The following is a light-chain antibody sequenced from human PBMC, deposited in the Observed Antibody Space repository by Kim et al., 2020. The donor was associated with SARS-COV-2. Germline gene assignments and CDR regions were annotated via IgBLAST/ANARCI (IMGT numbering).Light chain of an antibody. Sequence: VSPGESAALSCRDSQTVGSHLAWYQQKPGQAPRLLIYSASTRATGIPPRFRGSGSGTEFTLTISSLQSEDSAIYYCQHHNNWPPYTFGQGTKLEI. J-gene: IGKJ2*01. CDR3: QHHNNWPPYT. V-gene: IGKV3-15*01. CDR2: SAS. CDR1: QTVGSH.